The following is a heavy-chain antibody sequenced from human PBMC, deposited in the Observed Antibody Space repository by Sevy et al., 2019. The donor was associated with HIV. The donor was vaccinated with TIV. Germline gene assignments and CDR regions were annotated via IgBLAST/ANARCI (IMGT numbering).Heavy chain of an antibody. CDR2: IRNDGSTK. V-gene: IGHV3-30*02. Sequence: GGSLRLSCAASGFIFSNYGIHWVRQAPGKGLEWMAFIRNDGSTKYYADSVKGRFTISRDNSKNSVYLQMNSLRPEDTADYYCAKAPHPAVTTSHGMDVWGQGTTVTVSS. D-gene: IGHD4-17*01. CDR1: GFIFSNYG. J-gene: IGHJ6*02. CDR3: AKAPHPAVTTSHGMDV.